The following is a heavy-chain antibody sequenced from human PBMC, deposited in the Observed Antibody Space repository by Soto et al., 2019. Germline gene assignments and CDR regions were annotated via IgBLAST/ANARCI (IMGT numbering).Heavy chain of an antibody. J-gene: IGHJ4*02. Sequence: EVQLLESGGGLVQPGRSLRLSCAASGFTFSNYGMKWVRQAPGKGLEWVSGIDGIGSSTYYADSVKGRFTISRDNSKNTLFLQMNSLRAEDTALYYCARGLDYWGQGTLVTVSS. V-gene: IGHV3-23*01. D-gene: IGHD2-21*01. CDR2: IDGIGSST. CDR3: ARGLDY. CDR1: GFTFSNYG.